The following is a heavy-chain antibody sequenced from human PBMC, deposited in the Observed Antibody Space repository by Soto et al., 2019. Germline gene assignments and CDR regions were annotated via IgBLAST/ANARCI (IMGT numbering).Heavy chain of an antibody. Sequence: EVQLVESGGGLVQPGGSLRLSCAASGFTFSSYSMNWVRQAPGKGLEWVSYISSSSSTIYYADSVKGRFTISRDNAKNSLYLQLNSLRSEDTAVYYCARELTQIAANDYWGQRTLVTVSS. J-gene: IGHJ4*02. CDR2: ISSSSSTI. D-gene: IGHD6-13*01. CDR1: GFTFSSYS. V-gene: IGHV3-48*01. CDR3: ARELTQIAANDY.